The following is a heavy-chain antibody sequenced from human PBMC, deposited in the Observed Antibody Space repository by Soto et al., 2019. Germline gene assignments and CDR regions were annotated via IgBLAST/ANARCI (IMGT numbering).Heavy chain of an antibody. Sequence: PSETLSLTCTVSGGSIGSFYWSWIRQPPGKGLEWIGYIYYSGSTNYNPSLKSRVTISVDTSNNKFSLKLSSVTAADTAVYYCARVRYNSGWYDYWGQGTLVTLSS. CDR3: ARVRYNSGWYDY. CDR2: IYYSGST. J-gene: IGHJ4*02. V-gene: IGHV4-59*01. CDR1: GGSIGSFY. D-gene: IGHD6-19*01.